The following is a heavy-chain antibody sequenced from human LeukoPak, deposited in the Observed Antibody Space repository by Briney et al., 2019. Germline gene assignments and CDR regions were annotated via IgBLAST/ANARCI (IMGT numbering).Heavy chain of an antibody. Sequence: GGSLRLSCAASGFTFNSYTMFWVRQAPGKGLEWVAITSNDEDIKYYADSVKGRFTISRDNSRDTLFLEMSSLRVEDTAVYYCARDPILGPPDYFDYWGRGTLVTVSS. CDR1: GFTFNSYT. D-gene: IGHD1-14*01. CDR2: TSNDEDIK. V-gene: IGHV3-30-3*01. CDR3: ARDPILGPPDYFDY. J-gene: IGHJ4*02.